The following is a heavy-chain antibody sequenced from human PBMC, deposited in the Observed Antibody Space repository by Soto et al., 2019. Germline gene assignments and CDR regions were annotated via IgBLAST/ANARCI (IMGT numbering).Heavy chain of an antibody. J-gene: IGHJ4*02. Sequence: QVQLQQWGAGLLKPSETLSLTCAVYGGSFSGYYWSWIRQPPGKGLEWIGEINHSGSTNYNPSLKSRVTISVDTSRNQFSLKLSSVTAADTAVYYCARRPRSSWYYFDDWGQGTLVTVSS. CDR2: INHSGST. CDR3: ARRPRSSWYYFDD. D-gene: IGHD6-13*01. V-gene: IGHV4-34*01. CDR1: GGSFSGYY.